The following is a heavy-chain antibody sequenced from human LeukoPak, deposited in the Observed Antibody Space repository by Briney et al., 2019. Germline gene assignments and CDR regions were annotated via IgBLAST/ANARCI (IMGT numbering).Heavy chain of an antibody. D-gene: IGHD1-26*01. CDR1: GGSISSYY. V-gene: IGHV4-59*01. CDR3: ARYIVSYPHDAFDI. J-gene: IGHJ3*02. Sequence: SETLSLTCTVSGGSISSYYWSWIRQPPGKGLEWIGCIYYSGSTNYNPSFKSRVTISVDTSKNQFSLKLSSVTAADTAVYYCARYIVSYPHDAFDIWGQGTMVTVSS. CDR2: IYYSGST.